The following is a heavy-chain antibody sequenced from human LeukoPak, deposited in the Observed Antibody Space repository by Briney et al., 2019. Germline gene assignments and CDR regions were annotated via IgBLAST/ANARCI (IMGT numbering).Heavy chain of an antibody. CDR3: AGHSFDTVDAFDV. CDR1: GFNFNNYW. J-gene: IGHJ3*01. D-gene: IGHD2-2*02. V-gene: IGHV5-51*01. CDR2: IYPGDYDT. Sequence: GESLKISWEASGFNFNNYWVGWVRQMPGKGLEWMGIIYPGDYDTRYSPSFQGHVTISVDKSISTAYLQCRSLRASDTAMYFCAGHSFDTVDAFDVWGQGTIVTVSA.